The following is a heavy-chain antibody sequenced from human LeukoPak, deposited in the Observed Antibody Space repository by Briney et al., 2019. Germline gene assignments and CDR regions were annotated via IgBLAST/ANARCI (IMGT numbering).Heavy chain of an antibody. CDR3: ARDPGDYVGNDAFDI. J-gene: IGHJ3*02. Sequence: QTGGSLRLSCAASGFTFSSYDMHWVRQAPGKGLEWVAVIWYDGSNKYYADSVKGRFTVSRDNSKNTVYLQMNSLRAENTAVYYCARDPGDYVGNDAFDIWGQGTMVTVSS. CDR1: GFTFSSYD. V-gene: IGHV3-33*01. CDR2: IWYDGSNK. D-gene: IGHD4-17*01.